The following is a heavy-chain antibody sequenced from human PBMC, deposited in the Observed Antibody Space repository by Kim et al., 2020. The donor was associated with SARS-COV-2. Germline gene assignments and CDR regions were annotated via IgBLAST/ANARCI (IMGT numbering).Heavy chain of an antibody. J-gene: IGHJ6*01. V-gene: IGHV3-30*18. CDR2: ITYDGSNK. CDR3: AKAVLCGANYYYYAMDV. Sequence: GGSLRLSCVASEFTFSTYGMCWVRQAPGKGLEWVAIITYDGSNKYYADSVKGRFTISRDNSENTLYLQLNSLRAEDTAVYSCAKAVLCGANYYYYAMDV. D-gene: IGHD1-26*01. CDR1: EFTFSTYG.